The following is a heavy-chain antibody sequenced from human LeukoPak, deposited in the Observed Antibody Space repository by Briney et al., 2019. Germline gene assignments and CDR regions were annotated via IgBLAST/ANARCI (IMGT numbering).Heavy chain of an antibody. CDR3: AKCAAGTTFDY. CDR2: ISWNSGSI. J-gene: IGHJ4*02. D-gene: IGHD6-13*01. V-gene: IGHV3-9*01. CDR1: GFTFSSYA. Sequence: QAGGSLRLSCAASGFTFSSYAMSWVRQAPGKGLEWVSGISWNSGSIGYADSVKGRFTISRDNAKNSLYLQMNSLRAEDTALYYCAKCAAGTTFDYWGQGTLVTVSS.